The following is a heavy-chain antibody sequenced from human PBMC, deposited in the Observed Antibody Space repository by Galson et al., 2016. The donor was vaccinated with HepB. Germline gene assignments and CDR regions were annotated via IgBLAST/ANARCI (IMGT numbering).Heavy chain of an antibody. Sequence: SCAASGFTFSSYAMHWVRQTPGRGLEWVAVISYDGSNKYYADSVKGRFTISRDNSKNTLYLQMSSLRAADTAVYYCAREFHNWFDPWGQGTLVTVSS. V-gene: IGHV3-30-3*01. CDR2: ISYDGSNK. J-gene: IGHJ5*02. CDR3: AREFHNWFDP. CDR1: GFTFSSYA.